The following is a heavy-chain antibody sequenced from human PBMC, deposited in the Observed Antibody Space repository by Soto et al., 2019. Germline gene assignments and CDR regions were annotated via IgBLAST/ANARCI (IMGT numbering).Heavy chain of an antibody. Sequence: EVQLVESGGGLVQPGGSLRLSCAASGFTFSSSWMSWVRQAAGKGLEWVANIKQDGSEKYYVDSVKGRFTISRDNAKNSLYLQMNSLRAEDTAVSYCARRIAAAGAYGYWGQGTLVTVSS. J-gene: IGHJ4*02. CDR2: IKQDGSEK. D-gene: IGHD6-13*01. CDR1: GFTFSSSW. V-gene: IGHV3-7*01. CDR3: ARRIAAAGAYGY.